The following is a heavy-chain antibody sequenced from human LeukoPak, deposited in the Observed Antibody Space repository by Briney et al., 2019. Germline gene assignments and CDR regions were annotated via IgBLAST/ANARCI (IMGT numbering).Heavy chain of an antibody. CDR2: IYHSGST. CDR3: ATRGRRYYDSSGYYG. D-gene: IGHD3-22*01. V-gene: IGHV4-4*02. J-gene: IGHJ4*02. CDR1: GDSINNNKW. Sequence: SGTLSLTCAVSGDSINNNKWWSWVRQPPGKGLEWIGEIYHSGSTNYNPSLKSRVTILVDKSKNQFSLKLSSVTAADTAVYYCATRGRRYYDSSGYYGWGQGTLVTVSS.